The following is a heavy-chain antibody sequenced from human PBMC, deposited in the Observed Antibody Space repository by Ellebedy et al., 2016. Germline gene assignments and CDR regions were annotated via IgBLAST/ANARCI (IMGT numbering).Heavy chain of an antibody. V-gene: IGHV3-48*01. CDR3: ARDRGDYFDY. Sequence: GGSLRLXXVASGFSISNYWMNWVRQAPGKGLEWVSYISSSSSTIYYADSVKGRFTISRDNAKNSLYLQMNSLRAEDTAVYYCARDRGDYFDYWGQGTLVTVSS. J-gene: IGHJ4*02. CDR1: GFSISNYW. D-gene: IGHD4-17*01. CDR2: ISSSSSTI.